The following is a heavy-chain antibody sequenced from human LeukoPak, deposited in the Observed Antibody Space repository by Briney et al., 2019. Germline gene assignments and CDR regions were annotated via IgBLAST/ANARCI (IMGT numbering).Heavy chain of an antibody. D-gene: IGHD2-21*01. J-gene: IGHJ3*02. CDR1: GFTFSSYS. V-gene: IGHV3-21*01. CDR2: ISSSSSYI. Sequence: PGGSLRLSCAASGFTFSSYSMNWVRQAPGKGLEWVSSISSSSSYIYYADSVKGRFTISRDNAKNSLYLQMNSLRAEDTAVYYCARDLIPGYDAFDIWGQGTMVTVS. CDR3: ARDLIPGYDAFDI.